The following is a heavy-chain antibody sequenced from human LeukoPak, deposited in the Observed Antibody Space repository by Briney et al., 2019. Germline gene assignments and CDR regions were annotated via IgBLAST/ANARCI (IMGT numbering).Heavy chain of an antibody. J-gene: IGHJ3*02. D-gene: IGHD2-15*01. CDR1: GFTFSSYA. CDR3: ARGGYADAFDI. Sequence: PGGSLRLSCAASGFTFSSYAMHWVRQAPGKGLEYVSVISSNGGNTYYANSVMGRFTISRDNSKNTLYLQMGSLRAEDMAVYYCARGGYADAFDIWGQGTMVTVSS. V-gene: IGHV3-64*01. CDR2: ISSNGGNT.